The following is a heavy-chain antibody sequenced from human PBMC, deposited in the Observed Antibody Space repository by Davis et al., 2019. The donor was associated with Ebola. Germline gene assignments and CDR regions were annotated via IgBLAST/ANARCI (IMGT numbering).Heavy chain of an antibody. CDR3: AREGYYYDSSGYKKGGFDY. CDR1: GGSFSGYY. Sequence: SETLSLTCAVYGGSFSGYYWTWIRQSPGKGLEWIGEINHSGSTNYNPSLKSRVTISVDTSKNQFSLKLSSVTAADTAVYYCAREGYYYDSSGYKKGGFDYWGQGTLVTVSS. J-gene: IGHJ4*02. D-gene: IGHD3-22*01. V-gene: IGHV4-34*01. CDR2: INHSGST.